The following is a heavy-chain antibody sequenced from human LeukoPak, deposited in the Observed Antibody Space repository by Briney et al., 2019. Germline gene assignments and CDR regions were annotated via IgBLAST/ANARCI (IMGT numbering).Heavy chain of an antibody. J-gene: IGHJ4*02. D-gene: IGHD2-2*01. V-gene: IGHV1-69*13. Sequence: ASVKVSCKASGGTFSSYAISWVRQAPGQGLEWMGGIIPIFGTANYAQKFQGRVTITADESTSTAYMELSSLGSEDTAVYYCARDRWGQLSYFDYWGQGTLVTVSS. CDR2: IIPIFGTA. CDR1: GGTFSSYA. CDR3: ARDRWGQLSYFDY.